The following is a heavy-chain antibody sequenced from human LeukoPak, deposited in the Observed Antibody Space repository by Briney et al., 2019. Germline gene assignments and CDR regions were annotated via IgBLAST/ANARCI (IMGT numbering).Heavy chain of an antibody. Sequence: GGSLRLSCAASGFTFSSYEMNWVRQAPGKGLEWVSYISSSGSTIYYADSVKGRFTISRDNAKNSLYLQMNSLRAEDTAVYYCARRVVDYGSFYYYLDVWGKGTTVTVSS. D-gene: IGHD4-17*01. CDR2: ISSSGSTI. CDR3: ARRVVDYGSFYYYLDV. CDR1: GFTFSSYE. V-gene: IGHV3-48*03. J-gene: IGHJ6*03.